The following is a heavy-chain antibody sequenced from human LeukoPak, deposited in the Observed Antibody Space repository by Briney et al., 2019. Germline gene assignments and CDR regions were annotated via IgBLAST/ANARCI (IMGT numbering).Heavy chain of an antibody. J-gene: IGHJ4*02. CDR2: ISGSGGTT. Sequence: GGSLRLSCAASGFTFSNYAMSWVRQAPGKGLEWVSGISGSGGTTYYADSVKGRFTISRDNSKNTLHLQMNSLRAEDTAVYYCARAMMVVANLWGVFDYWGQGTLVTVSS. D-gene: IGHD3-22*01. CDR1: GFTFSNYA. CDR3: ARAMMVVANLWGVFDY. V-gene: IGHV3-23*01.